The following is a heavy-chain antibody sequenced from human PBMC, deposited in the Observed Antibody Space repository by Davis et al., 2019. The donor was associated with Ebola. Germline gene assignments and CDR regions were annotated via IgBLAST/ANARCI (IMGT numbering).Heavy chain of an antibody. CDR3: AREDTMIVVAGYFDY. J-gene: IGHJ4*02. V-gene: IGHV3-21*01. CDR2: ISSSSSYI. D-gene: IGHD3-22*01. Sequence: GESLKISCAASGFTFSSYSMNWVRQAPGKGLEWVSSISSSSSYIYYADSVKGRFTISRDNAKNSLYLQMNSLRAEDTAVYYCAREDTMIVVAGYFDYWGQGTLVTVSS. CDR1: GFTFSSYS.